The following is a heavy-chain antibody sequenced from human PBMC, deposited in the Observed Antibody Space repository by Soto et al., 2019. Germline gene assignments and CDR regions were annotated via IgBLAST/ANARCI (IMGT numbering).Heavy chain of an antibody. CDR3: AKGRAITVYGVDILFDY. CDR1: VFSFSEYA. D-gene: IGHD3-3*01. J-gene: IGHJ4*01. CDR2: IRGSGDNT. V-gene: IGHV3-23*01. Sequence: HPWGGRLVSCTFSVFSFSEYAMTLFRQAPGRGLEWVSVIRGSGDNTFYAASVKGRFAISRDNSKNVRYPQMKSLSADDAAVYFCAKGRAITVYGVDILFDYWGLGTMVTASS.